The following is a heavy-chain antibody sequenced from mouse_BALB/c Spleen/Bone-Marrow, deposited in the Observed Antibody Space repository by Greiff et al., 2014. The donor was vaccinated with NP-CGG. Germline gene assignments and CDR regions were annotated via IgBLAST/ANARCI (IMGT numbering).Heavy chain of an antibody. J-gene: IGHJ4*01. CDR1: GFTFSSFG. CDR3: TRSGTLGAMDY. D-gene: IGHD3-3*01. CDR2: ISSGSSTI. V-gene: IGHV5-17*02. Sequence: EVQVVESGGGLVQPGGSWKLSCAASGFTFSSFGMHWVRQAPEKGLEWVAYISSGSSTIYYADTMKGRFTISRDNPKNTLFLQMTSLRSEDTAMYYCTRSGTLGAMDYWGQGTSVTVSS.